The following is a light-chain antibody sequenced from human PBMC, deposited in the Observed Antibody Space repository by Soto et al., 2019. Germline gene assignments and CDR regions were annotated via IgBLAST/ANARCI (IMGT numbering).Light chain of an antibody. Sequence: DIQMTQSPSTLSASLGDRVTITCRASQSISNCLAWYQQKPGKAPQLLIYDASSLESGVPSRFSGSGSGTEFTLTISSLQPDDFATYYGQQYSSYSPWTFGQGTKVEIK. CDR2: DAS. V-gene: IGKV1-5*01. CDR3: QQYSSYSPWT. CDR1: QSISNC. J-gene: IGKJ1*01.